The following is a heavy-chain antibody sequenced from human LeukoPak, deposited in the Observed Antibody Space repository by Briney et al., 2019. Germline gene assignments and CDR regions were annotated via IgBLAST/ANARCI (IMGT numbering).Heavy chain of an antibody. V-gene: IGHV4-34*01. Sequence: SETLSLTCAVYIGTFSDHYWTWIRQAPGKGLEWIGEINHSGGTTYNPSLKSRVTISVDTSKNQFSLKVNSVTAADTAVYYCARDSIAGYSLSWWGQGTLVTVSS. CDR1: IGTFSDHY. CDR3: ARDSIAGYSLSW. CDR2: INHSGGT. J-gene: IGHJ4*02. D-gene: IGHD3-9*01.